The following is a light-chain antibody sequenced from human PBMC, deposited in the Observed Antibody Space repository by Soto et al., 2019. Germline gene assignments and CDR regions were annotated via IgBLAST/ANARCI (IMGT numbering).Light chain of an antibody. CDR1: QSISSW. CDR2: KAS. CDR3: QQHSSSSPYT. V-gene: IGKV1-5*03. Sequence: DIQMTQSPYTLSASVGDRVTITCRASQSISSWLAWYQQKPGKAPNLLIYKASTLGSGVPSRFSGGGSGTEFTLTVSSLQPDDVAAYYCQQHSSSSPYTFGQGTKLEIK. J-gene: IGKJ2*01.